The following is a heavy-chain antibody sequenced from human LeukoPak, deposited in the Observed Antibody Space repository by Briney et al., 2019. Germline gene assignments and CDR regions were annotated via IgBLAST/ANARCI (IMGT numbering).Heavy chain of an antibody. CDR2: MNPNSGNT. J-gene: IGHJ4*02. CDR3: ARDRAVTNDFDY. Sequence: PKASVKVSCKASGYTFTGYDINWVRQATGQGLEWMGWMNPNSGNTGYAQKFQGRVTMTRNTSISTAYMELSSLRSEDTAVYYCARDRAVTNDFDYWGQGTLVTVSS. CDR1: GYTFTGYD. D-gene: IGHD4-17*01. V-gene: IGHV1-8*01.